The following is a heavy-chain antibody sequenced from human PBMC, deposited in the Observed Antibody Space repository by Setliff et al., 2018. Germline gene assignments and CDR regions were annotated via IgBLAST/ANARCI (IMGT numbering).Heavy chain of an antibody. CDR1: GGSIRSSYYY. CDR3: VRALLWSGEGRFDP. CDR2: IYYNGST. D-gene: IGHD2-8*02. V-gene: IGHV4-39*07. J-gene: IGHJ5*02. Sequence: PSETLSLTCTVSGGSIRSSYYYWGWIRQPPGKGLEWIGSIYYNGSTHFNPSLYSRLIISVDTSKNQFSLKLTSVTAADTAVYYCVRALLWSGEGRFDPWGQGTLVTVSS.